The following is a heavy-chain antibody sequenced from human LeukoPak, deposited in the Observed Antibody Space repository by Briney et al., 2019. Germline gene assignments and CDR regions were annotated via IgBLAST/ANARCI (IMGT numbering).Heavy chain of an antibody. CDR1: GASINYNY. Sequence: SETLSLTCTVSGASINYNYWSWVRQPPGKGLEWIGYIYHRDNTNYNPSLESRVTISLDTSRSQFSLKMRSVAAADTAVYYCAGTHYDFWSAYLDSWGQGTLVTVSS. CDR2: IYHRDNT. V-gene: IGHV4-59*01. D-gene: IGHD3-3*01. CDR3: AGTHYDFWSAYLDS. J-gene: IGHJ4*02.